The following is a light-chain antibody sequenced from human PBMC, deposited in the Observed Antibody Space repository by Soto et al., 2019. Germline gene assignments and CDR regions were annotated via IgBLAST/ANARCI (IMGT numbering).Light chain of an antibody. Sequence: DIKMTQSPSSLSASVGDRVTITCRASQYISNYLNWYQQKSGTAPKLLIHTASTLQSGVPSRFSGRGSGPDFTLTISSLQPDDFATYYCQHYNSYSEAFGQGTKVELK. CDR3: QHYNSYSEA. V-gene: IGKV1-39*01. CDR2: TAS. J-gene: IGKJ1*01. CDR1: QYISNY.